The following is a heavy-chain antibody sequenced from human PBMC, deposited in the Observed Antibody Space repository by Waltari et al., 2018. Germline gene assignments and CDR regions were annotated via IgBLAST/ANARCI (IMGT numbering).Heavy chain of an antibody. V-gene: IGHV3-74*01. CDR3: VLYSSSFLGDC. Sequence: EVQLVESWGGLVEPGGSLRLSCAASGFTFSTYWMHWVRQAPGKGLVSVSHINTDGSITNYADSVKGRFTISRDNAKNTLFLQMNSLRAEDTAVYYCVLYSSSFLGDCWGQGTLVTVSS. J-gene: IGHJ4*02. D-gene: IGHD6-13*01. CDR2: INTDGSIT. CDR1: GFTFSTYW.